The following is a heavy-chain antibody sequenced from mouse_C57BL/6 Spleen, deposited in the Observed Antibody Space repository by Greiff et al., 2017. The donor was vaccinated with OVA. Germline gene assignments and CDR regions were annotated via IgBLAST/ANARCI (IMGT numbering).Heavy chain of an antibody. J-gene: IGHJ4*01. CDR1: GYTFTDHT. Sequence: QVQLQQSDAELVKPGASVKISCKVSGYTFTDHTIHWMKQRPEQGLEWIGYIYPRDGSTKYNEKFKGKATLTADKSSSTAYMQLNSLTSEDSAVYFCARYPLDGYYEEGAMDYWGQGTSVTVSS. CDR2: IYPRDGST. CDR3: ARYPLDGYYEEGAMDY. V-gene: IGHV1-78*01. D-gene: IGHD2-3*01.